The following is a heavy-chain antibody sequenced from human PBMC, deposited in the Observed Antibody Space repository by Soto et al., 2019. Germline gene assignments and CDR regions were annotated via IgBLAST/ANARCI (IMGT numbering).Heavy chain of an antibody. CDR2: ISLYSDGT. CDR3: ARVVPGAEAWFGP. D-gene: IGHD2-2*01. V-gene: IGHV1-18*01. CDR1: GYTFSNYG. Sequence: GASVKVSCKTSGYTFSNYGITWVRQAPGQPLEWLGWISLYSDGTNYAQKFRGRVSMTTDTSTTTAYMELRSLRSDDTDVYYCARVVPGAEAWFGPWGQGTLVTVSS. J-gene: IGHJ5*02.